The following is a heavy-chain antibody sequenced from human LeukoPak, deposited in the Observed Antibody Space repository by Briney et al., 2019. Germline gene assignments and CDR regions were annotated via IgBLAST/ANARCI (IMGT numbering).Heavy chain of an antibody. CDR2: IYSGGST. D-gene: IGHD6-13*01. Sequence: GGSLRLSCAASGFTFSSYAMSWVRQAPGKGLEWVSVIYSGGSTYYADSVKGRFTISRDNSKNTLYLQMNSLRAEDTAVYYCARDHRYSSSWAPYGMDVWGQGTTVTVSS. CDR1: GFTFSSYA. CDR3: ARDHRYSSSWAPYGMDV. V-gene: IGHV3-66*01. J-gene: IGHJ6*02.